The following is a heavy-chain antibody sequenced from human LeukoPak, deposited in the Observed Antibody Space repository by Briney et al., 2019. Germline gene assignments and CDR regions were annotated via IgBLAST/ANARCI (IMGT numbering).Heavy chain of an antibody. CDR1: GYSFTSYW. Sequence: GESLRTSCKGSGYSFTSYWISWVRQMPGKGLEWMGRIDPSDSYTNYSPSFQGHVTISADKSISTAYLQWSSLKASDTAMYYCARRYDILTGPNWFDPWGQGTLVTVSS. CDR2: IDPSDSYT. CDR3: ARRYDILTGPNWFDP. J-gene: IGHJ5*02. D-gene: IGHD3-9*01. V-gene: IGHV5-10-1*01.